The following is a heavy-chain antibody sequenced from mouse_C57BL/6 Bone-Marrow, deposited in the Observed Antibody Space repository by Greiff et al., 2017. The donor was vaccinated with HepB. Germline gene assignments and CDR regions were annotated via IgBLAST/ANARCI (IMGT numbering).Heavy chain of an antibody. V-gene: IGHV5-4*01. CDR3: ARALDSSGLYAMDY. D-gene: IGHD3-2*02. J-gene: IGHJ4*01. Sequence: EVHLVESGGGLVKPGGSLKLSCAASGFTFSSYAMSWVRQTPEKRLEWVATISDGGSYTYYPDNVKGRFTISRDNAKNNLYLQMSHLKSEDTAMYYCARALDSSGLYAMDYWGQGTSVTVSS. CDR1: GFTFSSYA. CDR2: ISDGGSYT.